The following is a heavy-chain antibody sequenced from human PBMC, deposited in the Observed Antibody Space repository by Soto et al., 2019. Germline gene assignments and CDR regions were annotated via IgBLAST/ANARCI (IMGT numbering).Heavy chain of an antibody. J-gene: IGHJ6*02. CDR1: GFTFSSYG. CDR2: ISYDGSNK. D-gene: IGHD6-6*01. CDR3: AKDLVGFLSSSIAAQITSFYYYGMDV. Sequence: GSLRLSCAASGFTFSSYGMHWVRQAPGKGLEWVAVISYDGSNKYYADSVKGRFTISRDNSKNTLYLQMNSLRAEDTAVYYCAKDLVGFLSSSIAAQITSFYYYGMDVWGQGTTVTVSS. V-gene: IGHV3-30*18.